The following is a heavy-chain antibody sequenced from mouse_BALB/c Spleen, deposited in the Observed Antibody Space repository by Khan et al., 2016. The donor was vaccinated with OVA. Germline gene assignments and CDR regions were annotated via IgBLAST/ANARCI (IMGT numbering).Heavy chain of an antibody. D-gene: IGHD1-1*01. J-gene: IGHJ2*01. CDR3: ARVNYGSRDYFDY. Sequence: QVRLQQSGAELMKPGASVKISCKATGYTFSDYWLEWVKQRPGHGLEWIGEILPGSGSRNYNEKFKGKATFTADISSKTTYMQLSSLTSEDSAVYYWARVNYGSRDYFDYWGQGTTLTVSS. CDR1: GYTFSDYW. CDR2: ILPGSGSR. V-gene: IGHV1-9*01.